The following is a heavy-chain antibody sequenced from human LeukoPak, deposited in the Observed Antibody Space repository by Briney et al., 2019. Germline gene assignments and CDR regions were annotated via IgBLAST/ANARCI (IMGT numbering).Heavy chain of an antibody. CDR1: GFTFSTYA. Sequence: PGGSLRLSCAASGFTFSTYAMSWVRQAPGKGLEWVSLISGSGGSTYYADSVKGRFTISRDNGKNTLSLQMNSLRAEDTALYYCAKERLTTTTFDSWGRGTLVTDSS. V-gene: IGHV3-23*01. D-gene: IGHD4-11*01. J-gene: IGHJ4*02. CDR3: AKERLTTTTFDS. CDR2: ISGSGGST.